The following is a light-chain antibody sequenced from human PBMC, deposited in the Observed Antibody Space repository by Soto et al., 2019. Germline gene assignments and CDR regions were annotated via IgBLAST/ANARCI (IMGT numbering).Light chain of an antibody. CDR2: EVS. CDR1: SSDVGGYNY. V-gene: IGLV2-8*01. Sequence: QSVLTQPPSASGSPGQSVTISCTGTSSDVGGYNYVSWYQHHPGKAPKLMIYEVSKRPSGVPDRFSGSKSGNTASLTVSGLQAEDEADYYCSSYAGNNGVFGGGTKLTVL. CDR3: SSYAGNNGV. J-gene: IGLJ3*02.